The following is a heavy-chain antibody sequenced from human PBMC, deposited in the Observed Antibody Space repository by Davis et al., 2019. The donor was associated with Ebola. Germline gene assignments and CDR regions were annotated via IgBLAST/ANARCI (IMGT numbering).Heavy chain of an antibody. D-gene: IGHD3-3*01. V-gene: IGHV4-39*01. CDR3: ARTTLYDFWSGGGHWFDP. J-gene: IGHJ5*02. CDR2: IYYSGST. CDR1: GGSISSSSYY. Sequence: MPSETLSLTCTVSGGSISSSSYYWGWIRQPPGKGLEWIGSIYYSGSTYYNPSLKSRVTISVDTSKNQFSLKLSSVTAADTAVYYCARTTLYDFWSGGGHWFDPWGQGTLVTVSS.